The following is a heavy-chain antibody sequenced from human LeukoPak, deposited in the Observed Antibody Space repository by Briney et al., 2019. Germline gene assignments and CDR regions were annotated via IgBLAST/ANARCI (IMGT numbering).Heavy chain of an antibody. CDR1: GFTFSSYA. CDR3: AKERESFSIYLYYYDSSGYYGDAFDI. V-gene: IGHV3-23*01. J-gene: IGHJ3*02. Sequence: PGGSLRLSCAASGFTFSSYAMGWVRQAPGKGLEWVSAISGSGGSTYYADSVKGRFTISRDNSKNTLYLQMNSLRAEDTAVYYCAKERESFSIYLYYYDSSGYYGDAFDIWGQGTMVTVSS. D-gene: IGHD3-22*01. CDR2: ISGSGGST.